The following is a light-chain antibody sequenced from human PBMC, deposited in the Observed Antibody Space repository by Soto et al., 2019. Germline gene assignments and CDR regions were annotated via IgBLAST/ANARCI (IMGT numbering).Light chain of an antibody. V-gene: IGKV1-39*01. CDR2: ATS. J-gene: IGKJ1*01. CDR1: QTVSTY. Sequence: DTPMTQSPSSLSASVGDRISISCRASQTVSTYLNWYQQKPGKAPTLLISATSTLQSGVPSRFSGSGSGTDFTLTITSLQPEDFATYYCQQTSTTPRTFGQGTKVAIK. CDR3: QQTSTTPRT.